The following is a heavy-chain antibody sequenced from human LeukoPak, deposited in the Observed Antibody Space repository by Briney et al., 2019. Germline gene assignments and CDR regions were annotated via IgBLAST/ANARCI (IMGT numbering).Heavy chain of an antibody. CDR1: GFTFSSYA. CDR2: ISGSGGST. Sequence: GGSLKLSCAASGFTFSSYAMSWVRQAPGKGLEWVSAISGSGGSTYYADSVKGRFTISRDNSKNTLYLQMSSLRAEDTAVYYCAKLTRGYYDYVWGSYRYPGAFDIWGQGTMVTVSS. CDR3: AKLTRGYYDYVWGSYRYPGAFDI. D-gene: IGHD3-16*02. J-gene: IGHJ3*02. V-gene: IGHV3-23*01.